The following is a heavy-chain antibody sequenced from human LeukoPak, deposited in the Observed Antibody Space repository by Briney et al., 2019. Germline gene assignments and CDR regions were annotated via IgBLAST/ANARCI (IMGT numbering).Heavy chain of an antibody. CDR2: IYYSGST. V-gene: IGHV4-59*12. D-gene: IGHD1-7*01. CDR3: AREGGLNWNYPHHTHDP. Sequence: SETLSLTCTVSGGSISSYYWSWIRQPPGKGLEWIGYIYYSGSTNYSPSLKSRVTISVDTSKNQFSLKLSSVTAADTAVYYCAREGGLNWNYPHHTHDPWGQGTLVTVSS. J-gene: IGHJ5*02. CDR1: GGSISSYY.